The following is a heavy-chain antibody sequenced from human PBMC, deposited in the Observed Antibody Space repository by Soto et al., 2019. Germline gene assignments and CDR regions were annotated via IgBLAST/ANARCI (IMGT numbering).Heavy chain of an antibody. CDR3: ARILQQLESYYYYGMDV. CDR1: GGSISSGDYY. CDR2: IYYSGST. V-gene: IGHV4-30-4*01. Sequence: SETLSLTCTVSGGSISSGDYYWSWIRQPPGKGLEWIGYIYYSGSTYYNPSLKSRVTISVDTSKNQFSLKLSSVTAADTAMYYCARILQQLESYYYYGMDVWGQGTTVTVSS. J-gene: IGHJ6*02. D-gene: IGHD6-13*01.